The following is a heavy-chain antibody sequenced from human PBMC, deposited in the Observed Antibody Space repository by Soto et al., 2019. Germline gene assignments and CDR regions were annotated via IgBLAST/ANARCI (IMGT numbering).Heavy chain of an antibody. D-gene: IGHD6-19*01. Sequence: EVQLVESGGGLVKPGGSLRLSCAASGFTFSSYSMNWVRQAPGKGLEWVSSISSSSSYIYYADSVKGRFTISRDNAKNSLYLQMNSLRAEDTAVYYCARGPGGYSSGKVNSDYFDYWGQGTLVTVSS. J-gene: IGHJ4*02. CDR1: GFTFSSYS. V-gene: IGHV3-21*01. CDR2: ISSSSSYI. CDR3: ARGPGGYSSGKVNSDYFDY.